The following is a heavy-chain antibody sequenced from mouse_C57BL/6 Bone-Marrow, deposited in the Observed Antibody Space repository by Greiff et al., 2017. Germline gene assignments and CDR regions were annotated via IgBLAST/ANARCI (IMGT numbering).Heavy chain of an antibody. CDR2: INPGSGGT. CDR1: GYAFTNYL. V-gene: IGHV1-54*01. CDR3: ARWDDYHGGFAY. D-gene: IGHD2-4*01. Sequence: QVQLQQSGAELVRPGTSVKVSCKASGYAFTNYLIEWVKQRPGQGLEWIGVINPGSGGTNYNEKFKGKATLTADKSSSTAYMQLSSLTSEDSAVYFCARWDDYHGGFAYWGQGTLVTVSA. J-gene: IGHJ3*01.